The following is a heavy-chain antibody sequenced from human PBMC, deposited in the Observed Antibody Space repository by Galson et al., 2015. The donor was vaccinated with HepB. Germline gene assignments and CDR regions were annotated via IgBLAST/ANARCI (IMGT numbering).Heavy chain of an antibody. CDR2: INPSGGST. CDR3: AREAVDIAVVVAANNPLVY. CDR1: GYTFTSYY. Sequence: SVKVSCKASGYTFTSYYMHWVRQAPGQGLEWMGIINPSGGSTSYAQKFQGRVTMTRDTSTSTVYVELSSLRSEDTAVYYCAREAVDIAVVVAANNPLVYWGQGTLVTVSS. D-gene: IGHD2-15*01. V-gene: IGHV1-46*01. J-gene: IGHJ4*02.